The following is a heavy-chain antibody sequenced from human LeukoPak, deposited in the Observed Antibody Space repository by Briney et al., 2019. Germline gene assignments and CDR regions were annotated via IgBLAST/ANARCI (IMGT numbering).Heavy chain of an antibody. J-gene: IGHJ5*02. V-gene: IGHV1-2*02. Sequence: ASVKVSCTASGYTFTGYYMHWVRRAPGQGLEWMGWINPNSGGTNYAQTLQGRVTMTTDTSTSTAYMELRSLRSDDTAVYYCARSPRSYCSGGSCYSGIWFDPWGQGTLVTVSS. CDR1: GYTFTGYY. CDR3: ARSPRSYCSGGSCYSGIWFDP. CDR2: INPNSGGT. D-gene: IGHD2-15*01.